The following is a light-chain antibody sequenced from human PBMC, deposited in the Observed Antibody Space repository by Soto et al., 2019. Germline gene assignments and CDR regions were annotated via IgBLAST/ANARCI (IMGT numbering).Light chain of an antibody. CDR1: TGAVTSGHY. CDR3: LLSYDAPRAEV. V-gene: IGLV7-46*01. J-gene: IGLJ2*01. CDR2: ETS. Sequence: QAVVTQEPSLTVSPGGTVTLTCGSSTGAVTSGHYPYWFQQKPGQAPRTLIYETSNKYSWTPARSSGSLLGDKAALTLSGAQPDDEADYYCLLSYDAPRAEVFGGGTKLTVL.